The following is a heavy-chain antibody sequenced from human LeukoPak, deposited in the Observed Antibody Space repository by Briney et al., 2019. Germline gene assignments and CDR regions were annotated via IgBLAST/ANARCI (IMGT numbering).Heavy chain of an antibody. J-gene: IGHJ4*02. CDR3: AKLMNDYDSTIYNPFHH. Sequence: PGGSLRLSCAASGFTFSSYSMNWVRQAPGKGLEWASYISSSSSTIYYADSVKGRFTISRDNAKNSLYLQMNSLRAEDTAVYYCAKLMNDYDSTIYNPFHHWGQGILVTVSS. CDR2: ISSSSSTI. D-gene: IGHD3-22*01. V-gene: IGHV3-48*04. CDR1: GFTFSSYS.